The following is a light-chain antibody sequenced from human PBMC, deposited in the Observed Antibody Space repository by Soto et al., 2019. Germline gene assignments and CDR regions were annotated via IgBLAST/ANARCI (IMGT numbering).Light chain of an antibody. CDR2: VAS. CDR1: QSITNV. Sequence: EIVMTQSPASLSVSPGGRATLSCRASQSITNVLAWYQQKPGKAPKLLIYVASTLQSGVPSRFSGSGSGTEFTLTISSLQPEDFATYFCQQLNSYPFTFGQGTRLEIK. CDR3: QQLNSYPFT. J-gene: IGKJ5*01. V-gene: IGKV1-9*01.